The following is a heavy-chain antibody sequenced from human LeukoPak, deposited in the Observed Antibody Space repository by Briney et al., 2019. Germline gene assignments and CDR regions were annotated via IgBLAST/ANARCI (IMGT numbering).Heavy chain of an antibody. D-gene: IGHD6-25*01. J-gene: IGHJ4*02. V-gene: IGHV3-7*03. CDR1: GFSFNNYR. CDR3: VRGPHIAATSY. Sequence: GGSLRLSCVASGFSFNNYRMTWVRQAPGKGPEWVANIKQDGSEKQYVDSVKGRFAISRDNAKKSLYLQINTLRAEDTAVYYCVRGPHIAATSYWGQGTLVTVSS. CDR2: IKQDGSEK.